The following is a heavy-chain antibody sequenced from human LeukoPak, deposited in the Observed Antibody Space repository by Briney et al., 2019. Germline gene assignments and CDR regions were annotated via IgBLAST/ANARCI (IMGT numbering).Heavy chain of an antibody. V-gene: IGHV1-69*06. CDR1: GGTFSSYV. Sequence: ASVKVSCKASGGTFSSYVISWVRQAPGQGLEGMGGIIPIFGTAKYAQKFQGRVTITADKSTSSAYMELSSLRSEDTAVYYCATRAADVPTRPAYYYYYMDVWGKGTTVTVSS. D-gene: IGHD6-6*01. J-gene: IGHJ6*03. CDR2: IIPIFGTA. CDR3: ATRAADVPTRPAYYYYYMDV.